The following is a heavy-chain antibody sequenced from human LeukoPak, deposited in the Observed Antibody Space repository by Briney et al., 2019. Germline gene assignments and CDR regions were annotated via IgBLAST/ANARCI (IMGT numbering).Heavy chain of an antibody. J-gene: IGHJ4*02. V-gene: IGHV4-59*12. D-gene: IGHD6-13*01. CDR2: IYYSGST. Sequence: PSETLSLTCTVSGGSINSYYWSWIRQPPGKGLEWIGYIYYSGSTNYNPSLKSRVTISVDTSKNQFSLQLSSVTAADTAVYYCARGGYSSSWYLGYWGQGTLVTVSS. CDR1: GGSINSYY. CDR3: ARGGYSSSWYLGY.